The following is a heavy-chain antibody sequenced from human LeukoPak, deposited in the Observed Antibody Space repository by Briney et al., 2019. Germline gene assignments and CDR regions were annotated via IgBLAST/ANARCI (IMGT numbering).Heavy chain of an antibody. CDR3: ATNAGPAALDAIDI. V-gene: IGHV4-59*08. Sequence: PSETLSLTCTVSGDSINRHYWSWIRQTPGTGLEWIGYISYRGSTNYNPSLKSRVTMSVDTSNNQFSLRLSSETAADTAVYYCATNAGPAALDAIDIWGQGTIVIVSS. D-gene: IGHD2-2*01. J-gene: IGHJ3*02. CDR2: ISYRGST. CDR1: GDSINRHY.